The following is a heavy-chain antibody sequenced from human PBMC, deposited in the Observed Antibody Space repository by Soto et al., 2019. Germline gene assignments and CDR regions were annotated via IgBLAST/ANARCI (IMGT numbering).Heavy chain of an antibody. CDR1: GFTFSSYD. J-gene: IGHJ4*02. CDR3: ARGPRDYYDSSGSLDY. D-gene: IGHD3-22*01. CDR2: IGTAGDT. Sequence: VQLVESGGGVVQPGRSLRLSCAASGFTFSSYDMHWVRQATGKGLEWVSAIGTAGDTYYPGSVKGRFTISRENAKNSLYLQMNSLRAGDTAVYYCARGPRDYYDSSGSLDYWGQGTLVTVSS. V-gene: IGHV3-13*01.